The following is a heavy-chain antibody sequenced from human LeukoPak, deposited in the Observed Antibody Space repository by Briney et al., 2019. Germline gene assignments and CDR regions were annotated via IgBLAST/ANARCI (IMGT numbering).Heavy chain of an antibody. CDR1: GGTFSSYA. D-gene: IGHD5-24*01. CDR2: IIPIFGTA. Sequence: AASVKVSCKASGGTFSSYAISWVRQAPGQGLEWMGGIIPIFGTANYAQKFQGRVTITAVESTSTAYMELSSLRSEDTAVYYCASRDGYNYNWYFDLWGRGTLVTVSS. J-gene: IGHJ2*01. CDR3: ASRDGYNYNWYFDL. V-gene: IGHV1-69*13.